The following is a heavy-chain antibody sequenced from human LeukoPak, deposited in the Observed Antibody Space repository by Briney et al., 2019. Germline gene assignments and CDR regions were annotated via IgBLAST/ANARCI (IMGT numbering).Heavy chain of an antibody. CDR1: GFTVSINF. V-gene: IGHV3-66*04. J-gene: IGHJ6*02. D-gene: IGHD3-22*01. CDR3: ARHNSSGYPGRLHGMVV. Sequence: GGSLRLSCAASGFTVSINFMSWVRQAPGKGLEWVSVTYSGGATYYADSVKGRFTISRDNSKNTLYLQLSSLRAEDTAVYYCARHNSSGYPGRLHGMVVWGQGTTVTASS. CDR2: TYSGGAT.